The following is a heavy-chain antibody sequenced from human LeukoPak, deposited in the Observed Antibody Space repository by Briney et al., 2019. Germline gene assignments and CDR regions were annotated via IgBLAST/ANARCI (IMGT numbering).Heavy chain of an antibody. D-gene: IGHD4-17*01. J-gene: IGHJ2*01. V-gene: IGHV3-7*01. CDR1: GFPFSSYW. CDR3: SRGGGTTVTTANFDL. CDR2: IKQDGSEK. Sequence: GGSLRLSCVASGFPFSSYWMSWVRQAPGKGLEWVANIKQDGSEKYYVDSVKGRFTISRDNAKNSLYLQMNSLRAEDTAVYYCSRGGGTTVTTANFDLWGRGTLVTVSS.